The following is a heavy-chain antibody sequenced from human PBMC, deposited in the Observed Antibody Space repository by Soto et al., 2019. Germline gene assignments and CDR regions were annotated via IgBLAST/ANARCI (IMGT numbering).Heavy chain of an antibody. CDR2: ISWNSGSI. CDR1: GFTFDDYA. V-gene: IGHV3-9*01. Sequence: PGGSLRLSCAASGFTFDDYAMHWVRQAPGKGLEWVSGISWNSGSIGYADSVKGRFTISRDNAKNSLYLQMNSLRAEDTALYYCAKLGLDAFDIWGQGTMVTVSS. J-gene: IGHJ3*02. CDR3: AKLGLDAFDI.